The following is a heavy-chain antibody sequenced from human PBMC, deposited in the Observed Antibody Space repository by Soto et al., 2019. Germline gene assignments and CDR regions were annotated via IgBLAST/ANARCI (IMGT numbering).Heavy chain of an antibody. Sequence: GGSLRLSCAASGFTFSSYWMSWVRQAPGKGLEWVANIKQDGSEKYYVDSVKGRFTISRDNAKNSLYLQMNSLRAEDTAVYYCARVSLYYDYIWGSYRPTFDYWGQGTLVTVSS. D-gene: IGHD3-16*02. CDR3: ARVSLYYDYIWGSYRPTFDY. CDR2: IKQDGSEK. J-gene: IGHJ4*02. V-gene: IGHV3-7*01. CDR1: GFTFSSYW.